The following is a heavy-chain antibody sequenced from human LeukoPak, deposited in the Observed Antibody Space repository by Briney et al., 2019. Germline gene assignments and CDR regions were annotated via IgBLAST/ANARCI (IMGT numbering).Heavy chain of an antibody. CDR1: RFTFSSFS. V-gene: IGHV3-30-3*01. Sequence: GGSLRLSCAASRFTFSSFSMHWVRQAPGKGLEWVAVMSYDGSNKNYADSVKGRFTISRDNSKNTLYLLMNSLRAEDTAVYYCARDRGSSWVYYYYMDVWGKGTLVTVSS. D-gene: IGHD6-13*01. J-gene: IGHJ6*03. CDR2: MSYDGSNK. CDR3: ARDRGSSWVYYYYMDV.